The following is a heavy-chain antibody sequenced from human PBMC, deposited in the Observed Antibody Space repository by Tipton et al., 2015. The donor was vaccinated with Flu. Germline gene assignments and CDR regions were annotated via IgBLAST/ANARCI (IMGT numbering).Heavy chain of an antibody. CDR1: GHSISSDYY. V-gene: IGHV4-38-2*02. CDR3: ARGDIAVAATGNWFDP. J-gene: IGHJ5*02. D-gene: IGHD6-19*01. CDR2: IYNSDWTT. Sequence: TLSLTCTISGHSISSDYYWGWIRQSPGKGLEWIGRIYNSDWTTNYAPSLKSRVTISVDMSKNQFSLKLNSVTAADTAAYYCARGDIAVAATGNWFDPWGQGTLVTVSS.